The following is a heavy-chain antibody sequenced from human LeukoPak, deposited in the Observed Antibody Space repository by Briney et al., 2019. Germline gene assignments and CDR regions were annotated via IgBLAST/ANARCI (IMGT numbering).Heavy chain of an antibody. D-gene: IGHD6-19*01. CDR2: ISYDGTNK. Sequence: GGSLRLPCAASGFNISDFWMTWIRQAPGEGLEWVAVISYDGTNKSYADSVKGRFTISRDNSKNTLYLQMNSLRAEDTAVYYCARSSVAVAGTWSWTAEYYFDYWGQGTLVTASS. V-gene: IGHV3-30*14. CDR3: ARSSVAVAGTWSWTAEYYFDY. J-gene: IGHJ4*02. CDR1: GFNISDFW.